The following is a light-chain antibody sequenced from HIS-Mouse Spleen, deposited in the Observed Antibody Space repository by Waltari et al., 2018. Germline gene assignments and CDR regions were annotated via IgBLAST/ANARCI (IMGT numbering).Light chain of an antibody. CDR1: SLRSYY. J-gene: IGLJ2*01. CDR2: GKN. V-gene: IGLV3-19*01. Sequence: SSELTQDPAVSVALGQTVRIPCQGDSLRSYYASWYQQKPGQAPVLVIYGKNNRPSGIPDRFSGSSSGTTVTLTISGVQAEDEADYYCQSADSSGTYNVVFGGGTKLTVL. CDR3: QSADSSGTYNVV.